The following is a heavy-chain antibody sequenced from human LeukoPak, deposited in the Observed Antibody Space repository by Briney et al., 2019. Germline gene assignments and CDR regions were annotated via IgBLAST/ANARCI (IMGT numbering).Heavy chain of an antibody. CDR1: GFTSSSYA. J-gene: IGHJ6*03. D-gene: IGHD5-18*01. V-gene: IGHV3-23*01. CDR3: AKGGYSNGRYYYYYMDV. Sequence: PGGSLRLSCAASGFTSSSYAMTWVRQAPGKGLEWVSSFSFNGESTYYADSARGRFTISRDNSKNTLYLQMNSLRAEDTAVYYCAKGGYSNGRYYYYYMDVWGEGTTVTVSS. CDR2: FSFNGEST.